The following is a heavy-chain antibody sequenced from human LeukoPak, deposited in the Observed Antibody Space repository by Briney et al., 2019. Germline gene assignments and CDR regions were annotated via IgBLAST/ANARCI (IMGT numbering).Heavy chain of an antibody. CDR2: ISSSSSYI. Sequence: GGSLRLSCVASGFTFSSYSMNWVRQAPGKGLEWVSSISSSSSYIYYADSVKGRFTISRDNAKNSLYLQMNSLRAEDTAVYYCARDGRIWYYYDSSGYYHGAFDIWGQGTMVTVSS. CDR3: ARDGRIWYYYDSSGYYHGAFDI. V-gene: IGHV3-21*01. CDR1: GFTFSSYS. D-gene: IGHD3-22*01. J-gene: IGHJ3*02.